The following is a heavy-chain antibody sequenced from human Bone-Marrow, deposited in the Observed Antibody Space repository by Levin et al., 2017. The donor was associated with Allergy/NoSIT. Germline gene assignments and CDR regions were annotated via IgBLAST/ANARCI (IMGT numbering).Heavy chain of an antibody. CDR3: AHSLPIPSAGRGAFHI. CDR2: IYWDDDK. Sequence: SGPTLVKPTQTLTLTCTFSGFSLSTFGVGVAWIRQPPEKALEWLALIYWDDDKRYSPSLKSRLTVTKDTFKDQVVLRMTNMDPVDTATYYCAHSLPIPSAGRGAFHIWGQGTMVTVSS. V-gene: IGHV2-5*02. J-gene: IGHJ3*02. D-gene: IGHD6-13*01. CDR1: GFSLSTFGVG.